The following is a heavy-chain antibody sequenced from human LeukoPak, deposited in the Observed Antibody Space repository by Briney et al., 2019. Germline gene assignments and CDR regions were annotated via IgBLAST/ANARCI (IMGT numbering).Heavy chain of an antibody. CDR2: INHSGNT. V-gene: IGHV4-34*01. CDR1: GGSFSGYY. J-gene: IGHJ5*02. D-gene: IGHD3-3*01. Sequence: SETLSLTCAVYGGSFSGYYWNWIRQPPGKGLEWIGEINHSGNTNYNPSLKSRVTISVDTSKKQFSLKVNSMTAADTAVYYCARGSMTVFGVVWFDPWGQGTRVTVSS. CDR3: ARGSMTVFGVVWFDP.